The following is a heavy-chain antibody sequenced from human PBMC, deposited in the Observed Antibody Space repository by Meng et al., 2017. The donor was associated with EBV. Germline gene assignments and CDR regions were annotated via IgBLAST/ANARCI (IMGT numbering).Heavy chain of an antibody. J-gene: IGHJ4*02. V-gene: IGHV1-2*06. Sequence: QVQLVQSWAAVQKPGASVKVSCKASGYTFTGYYMHWVRQAPGQGLEWMGRINPNSGGTNYAQKFQGRVTMTRDTSISTAYMELSRLRSDDTAVYYCARVGIAVAGTGDYWGQGTLVTVSS. CDR3: ARVGIAVAGTGDY. CDR2: INPNSGGT. D-gene: IGHD6-19*01. CDR1: GYTFTGYY.